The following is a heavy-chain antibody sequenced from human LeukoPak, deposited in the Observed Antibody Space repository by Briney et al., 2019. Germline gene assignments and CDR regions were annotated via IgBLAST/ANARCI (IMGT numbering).Heavy chain of an antibody. Sequence: GGSLRLSCATSGFPFSAHWMSWVRQAPGKGLEWVANIEKDGSDIHYADSVKGRFTISRDNAKNSVYLQMNSLRTEDTAVYYCARGPHWGQGTLVTVSS. J-gene: IGHJ1*01. CDR3: ARGPH. CDR2: IEKDGSDI. V-gene: IGHV3-7*01. CDR1: GFPFSAHW.